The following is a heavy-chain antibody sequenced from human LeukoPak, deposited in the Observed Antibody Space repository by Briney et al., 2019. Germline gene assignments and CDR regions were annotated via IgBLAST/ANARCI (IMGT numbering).Heavy chain of an antibody. D-gene: IGHD3-10*01. CDR2: IIPIFGTA. CDR3: ASEADYYGSGSYYNMGY. J-gene: IGHJ4*02. CDR1: GGTFSSYV. V-gene: IGHV1-69*13. Sequence: ASVKVSCKASGGTFSSYVISWVRQAPGQGLEWMGGIIPIFGTANYAQKFQGRVTITADESTSTAYMELSSLRSEDTAVYYCASEADYYGSGSYYNMGYWGQGTLVTVSS.